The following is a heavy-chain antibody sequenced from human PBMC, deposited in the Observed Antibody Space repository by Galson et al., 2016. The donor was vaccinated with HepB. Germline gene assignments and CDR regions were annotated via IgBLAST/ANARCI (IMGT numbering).Heavy chain of an antibody. D-gene: IGHD3-9*01. CDR2: VKSRADGGTT. CDR1: GFIFSYAW. V-gene: IGHV3-15*05. CDR3: ATVRRFFDWMFLGATFDR. Sequence: SLRLSCAGSGFIFSYAWMTWVRQAPGKGLEWVGRVKSRADGGTTDYAAPVKGRFTISRDDSKNTLFLHMNSPTTEDTAVYYCATVRRFFDWMFLGATFDRWGQGTLVTVSS. J-gene: IGHJ3*02.